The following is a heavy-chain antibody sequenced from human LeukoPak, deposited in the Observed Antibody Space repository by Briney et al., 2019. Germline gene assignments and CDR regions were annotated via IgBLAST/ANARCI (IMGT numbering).Heavy chain of an antibody. D-gene: IGHD6-13*01. CDR3: AKAIAAAADNWFDP. CDR1: GFTFDDYA. V-gene: IGHV3-9*01. Sequence: PGGSLRLSCAASGFTFDDYAMHWVRQAPGKGLEWVSGISWNSGSIGYADSVKGRFTISRDNAKNSLYLQMNSLRAEDTALYYCAKAIAAAADNWFDPWGQGTLVTVS. CDR2: ISWNSGSI. J-gene: IGHJ5*02.